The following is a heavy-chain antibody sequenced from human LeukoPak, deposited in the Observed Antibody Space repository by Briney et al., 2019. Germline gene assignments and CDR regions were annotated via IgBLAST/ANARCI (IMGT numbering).Heavy chain of an antibody. Sequence: ASVKVSCKASGYTFTGYYIHWVRQAPGQGLEWMGWINPNGGGTNYAQKFQGRVTMTRDTSISTAYIELSRLRSDDTAVYYCAREEGCDYWGQGTLVTVSS. V-gene: IGHV1-2*02. CDR3: AREEGCDY. D-gene: IGHD2-15*01. J-gene: IGHJ4*02. CDR2: INPNGGGT. CDR1: GYTFTGYY.